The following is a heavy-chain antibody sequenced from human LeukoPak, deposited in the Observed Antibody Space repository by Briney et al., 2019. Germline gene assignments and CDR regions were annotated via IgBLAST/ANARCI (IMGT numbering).Heavy chain of an antibody. CDR2: ISGSGGST. CDR3: ARDQGIAAADY. Sequence: GGTLRLSCAASGFTFSSYGMSWVRQAPGKGLEWVSAISGSGGSTYYADSVKGRFTISRDNSKNTLYLQMNSLRAEDTALYYCARDQGIAAADYWGQGTLVTVSS. D-gene: IGHD6-13*01. CDR1: GFTFSSYG. V-gene: IGHV3-23*01. J-gene: IGHJ4*02.